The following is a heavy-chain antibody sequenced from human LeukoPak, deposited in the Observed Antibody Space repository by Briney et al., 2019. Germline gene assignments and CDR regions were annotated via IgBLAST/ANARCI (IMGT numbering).Heavy chain of an antibody. V-gene: IGHV3-53*01. J-gene: IGHJ4*02. CDR1: GFTVSRNY. CDR2: IDAGGST. Sequence: GGSLRLSCAASGFTVSRNYMNWVRQAPGKGLEWVSVIDAGGSTFYADSVKGRFTISRDNSKNTLYLQMNSLRAEDTALYYCARGLNDYGDFSHWGQGTLVTVSS. CDR3: ARGLNDYGDFSH. D-gene: IGHD4-17*01.